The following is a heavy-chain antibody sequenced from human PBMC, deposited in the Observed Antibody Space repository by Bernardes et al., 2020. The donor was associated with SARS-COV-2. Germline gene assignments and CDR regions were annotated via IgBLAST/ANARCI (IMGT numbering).Heavy chain of an antibody. V-gene: IGHV1-69*13. CDR1: GGTFSSYA. Sequence: SVKVSCKASGGTFSSYAISWVRQAPGQGLEWMGGIIPIFGTANYAQKFQGRVTITADESTSTAYMELSSLRSEDTAVYYCARTFWARGGRDLGGYYYYGMDVWGQGTTVTVSS. CDR3: ARTFWARGGRDLGGYYYYGMDV. D-gene: IGHD3-3*01. CDR2: IIPIFGTA. J-gene: IGHJ6*02.